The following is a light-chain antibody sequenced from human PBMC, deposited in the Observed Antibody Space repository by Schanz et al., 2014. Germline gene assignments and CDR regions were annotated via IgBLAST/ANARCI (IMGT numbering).Light chain of an antibody. CDR1: QGIGND. Sequence: TQMTQSPSSLSASVGDRVIITCRASQGIGNDLGWYQQKPGKAPKVLIYAASTLQSGVPSRFSGSDSGTDFTLTISSLQPEDFATYFCQQSHDGVWTFGQGTTVEIK. CDR3: QQSHDGVWT. CDR2: AAS. V-gene: IGKV1-39*01. J-gene: IGKJ1*01.